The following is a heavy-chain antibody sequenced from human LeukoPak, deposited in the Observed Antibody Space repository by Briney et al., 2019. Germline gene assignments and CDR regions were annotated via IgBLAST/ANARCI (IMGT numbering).Heavy chain of an antibody. CDR3: AKGFNRWWWELLPYYGMDV. D-gene: IGHD1-26*01. CDR1: GFTFSSYG. J-gene: IGHJ6*02. CDR2: ISYDGSNK. V-gene: IGHV3-30*18. Sequence: GGSLRLSCAASGFTFSSYGMHWVRQAPGKGLEWVAVISYDGSNKYYADSVKGRFTISRDNSKNTLYLQMNSLRAEDTAVYYCAKGFNRWWWELLPYYGMDVWGQGTRSPSP.